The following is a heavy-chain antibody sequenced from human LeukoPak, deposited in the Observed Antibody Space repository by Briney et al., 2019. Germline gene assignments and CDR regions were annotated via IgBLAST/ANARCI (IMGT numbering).Heavy chain of an antibody. CDR3: ARQLYCSSTSCYKNWFDP. CDR1: GGSISSGDYY. D-gene: IGHD2-2*01. Sequence: PSETLSLTCTVSGGSISSGDYYWSWIRQPPGKGLEWIGYIYYSGSTYYNPSPKSRVTISVDTSKNQFSLKLSSVTAADTAVYYCARQLYCSSTSCYKNWFDPWGQGTLVTVSS. V-gene: IGHV4-30-4*01. CDR2: IYYSGST. J-gene: IGHJ5*02.